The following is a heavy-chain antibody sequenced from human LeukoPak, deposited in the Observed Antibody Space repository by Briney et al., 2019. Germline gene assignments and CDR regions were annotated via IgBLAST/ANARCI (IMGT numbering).Heavy chain of an antibody. CDR3: ARDQKYYYYMDV. CDR2: IYYSGST. CDR1: GGSISSGDYY. J-gene: IGHJ6*03. V-gene: IGHV4-30-4*08. Sequence: SQTLSLTCTVSGGSISSGDYYWSWIRQPPRKGLEWIGYIYYSGSTYYNPSLKSRVTISVDTSKNQFSLKLSSMTAADTAVYYCARDQKYYYYMDVWGEGTTVTVSS.